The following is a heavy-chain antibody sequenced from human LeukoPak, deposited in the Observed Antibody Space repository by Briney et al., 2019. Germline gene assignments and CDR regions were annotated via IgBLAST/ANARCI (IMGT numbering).Heavy chain of an antibody. D-gene: IGHD1-1*01. CDR1: GFTFSNAW. Sequence: GGSLRLSCAASGFTFSNAWMSWVRQAPGKGLEWVGRIKSKTDGGTTDYAAPVKGRITISRDDSRNTLYLQMNSLKTEDTAVYYCTTPLFWNDHRPFDYWGQGTLVTVSS. V-gene: IGHV3-15*01. CDR2: IKSKTDGGTT. CDR3: TTPLFWNDHRPFDY. J-gene: IGHJ4*02.